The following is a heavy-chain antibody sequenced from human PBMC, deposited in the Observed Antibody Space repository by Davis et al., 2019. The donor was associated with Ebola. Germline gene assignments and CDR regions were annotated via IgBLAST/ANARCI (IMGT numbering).Heavy chain of an antibody. Sequence: GESLKISCKTSGYSFTSYWIAWVRQMPGRGLEWIGIIYPGDSDTRYSPSFQGQVTISADKSISTAYLQWNSLKASDTAMYYCARRGGYGFDPWGQGTLVAVSS. CDR1: GYSFTSYW. D-gene: IGHD6-25*01. V-gene: IGHV5-51*01. CDR3: ARRGGYGFDP. CDR2: IYPGDSDT. J-gene: IGHJ5*02.